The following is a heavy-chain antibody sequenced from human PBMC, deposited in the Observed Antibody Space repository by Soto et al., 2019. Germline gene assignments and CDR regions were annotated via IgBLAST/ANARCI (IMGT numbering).Heavy chain of an antibody. D-gene: IGHD3-3*01. J-gene: IGHJ6*02. CDR1: GFTFSSYW. CDR3: AREAAYYDFWSGYYYRGGRYYYYGMDV. V-gene: IGHV3-74*01. CDR2: INSDGSST. Sequence: GGSLRLSCAASGFTFSSYWMHWVRQAPRKGLVWVSRINSDGSSTSYADSVKGRFTISRDNAKNTLYLQMNSLRAEDTAVYYCAREAAYYDFWSGYYYRGGRYYYYGMDVWGQGTTVTVSS.